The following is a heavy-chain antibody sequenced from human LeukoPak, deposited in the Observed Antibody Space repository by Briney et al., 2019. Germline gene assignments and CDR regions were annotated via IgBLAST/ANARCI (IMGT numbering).Heavy chain of an antibody. Sequence: ASVKVSCKASGFTFTSSAMQWVRQARGQRLEWIGWIVVGSGNTNYAQKFQERVTITRDMSTSTAYMELSSLRSEDTAVYYCAAEVDLDDILTGYYTFNYWGQGTLVTVSS. CDR3: AAEVDLDDILTGYYTFNY. D-gene: IGHD3-9*01. CDR2: IVVGSGNT. J-gene: IGHJ4*02. CDR1: GFTFTSSA. V-gene: IGHV1-58*02.